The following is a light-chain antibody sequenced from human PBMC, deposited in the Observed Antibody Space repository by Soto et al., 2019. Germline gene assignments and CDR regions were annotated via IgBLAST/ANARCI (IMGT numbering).Light chain of an antibody. CDR2: GAS. J-gene: IGKJ3*01. Sequence: DIVLTQSPGTLSLSPGERATLSCRASQSVSSNYLAWYQQKPGQAPRLLIYGASNRATGIPDRFSGSGSETDFALTISRLEPEDFAVYYCQTYGDSLFTFGPGTKVETK. CDR1: QSVSSNY. V-gene: IGKV3-20*01. CDR3: QTYGDSLFT.